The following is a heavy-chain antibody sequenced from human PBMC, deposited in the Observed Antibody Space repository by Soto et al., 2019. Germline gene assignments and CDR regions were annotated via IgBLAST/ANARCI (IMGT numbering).Heavy chain of an antibody. CDR3: ARATVVVTALRTKLNWYLDL. CDR2: ISSGSGTK. D-gene: IGHD2-21*02. V-gene: IGHV3-48*01. CDR1: GLSFNNYN. J-gene: IGHJ2*01. Sequence: EVQLVESGGGLVQPGGSLTLSCAASGLSFNNYNMNWVRQGPGKGLEWVSYISSGSGTKYYADSVKGRFTISRDNARSSLYLQMNSLRAEDTAMYYCARATVVVTALRTKLNWYLDLWGRGTLVTVSS.